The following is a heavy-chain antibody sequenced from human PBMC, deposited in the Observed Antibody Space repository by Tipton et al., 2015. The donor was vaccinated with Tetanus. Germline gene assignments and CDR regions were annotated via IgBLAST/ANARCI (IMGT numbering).Heavy chain of an antibody. CDR1: GFSVNRHV. V-gene: IGHV3-30*03. Sequence: SLRLSCEASGFSVNRHVMHWVRQAPGKGLEGVAVITSDAKNKDYADSVKGRFTISSDISKNTLYLQMNSLRTEDTSVYYCVREGLVFGPAKLSYFDYWGRGTLLTVSS. J-gene: IGHJ4*02. CDR3: VREGLVFGPAKLSYFDY. D-gene: IGHD6-25*01. CDR2: ITSDAKNK.